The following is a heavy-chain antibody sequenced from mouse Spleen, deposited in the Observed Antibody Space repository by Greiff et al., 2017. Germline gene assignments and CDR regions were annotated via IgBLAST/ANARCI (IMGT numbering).Heavy chain of an antibody. CDR2: IYPGDGDT. Sequence: VQLVESGPELVKPGASVKISCKASGYAFSSSWMNWVKQRPGKGLEWIGRIYPGDGDTNYNGKFKGKATLTADKSSSTAYMQLSSLTSEDSAVYFCARSGEYGNFYYFDYWGQGTTLTVSS. CDR3: ARSGEYGNFYYFDY. CDR1: GYAFSSSW. J-gene: IGHJ2*01. V-gene: IGHV1-82*01. D-gene: IGHD2-10*02.